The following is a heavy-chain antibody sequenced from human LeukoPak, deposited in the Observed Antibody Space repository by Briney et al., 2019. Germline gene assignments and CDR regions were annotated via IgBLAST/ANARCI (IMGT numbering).Heavy chain of an antibody. D-gene: IGHD4-17*01. V-gene: IGHV3-64*01. CDR3: ARESIGDYDY. Sequence: PAGGSLRLSCAASGFTFSNAWMSWVRQAPGKGLESVSVISPDGASTHYANSVKGRFTISRDNSKNTLHLQMGSLRVEDMAVYYCARESIGDYDYWGQGTLVTVSS. J-gene: IGHJ4*02. CDR2: ISPDGAST. CDR1: GFTFSNAW.